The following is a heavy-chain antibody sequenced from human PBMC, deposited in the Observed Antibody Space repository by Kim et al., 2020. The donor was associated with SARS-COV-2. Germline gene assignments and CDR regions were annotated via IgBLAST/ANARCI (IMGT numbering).Heavy chain of an antibody. J-gene: IGHJ4*02. D-gene: IGHD6-19*01. CDR1: GFTFSSHW. CDR3: ARRTCTSGWYYFDC. V-gene: IGHV3-74*01. CDR2: INSDGTTT. Sequence: GGSLRLSCAASGFTFSSHWMHWVRQAPGKGLVWVSRINSDGTTTSYGDSVKGRFTISRDNAKNTLYLQMNSLTAEDTAVYYCARRTCTSGWYYFDCWGKG.